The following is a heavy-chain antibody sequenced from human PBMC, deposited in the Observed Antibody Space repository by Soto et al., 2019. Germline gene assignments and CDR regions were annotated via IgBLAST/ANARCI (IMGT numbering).Heavy chain of an antibody. Sequence: EVQLLESGGGLVQPGGSLRLSCAASGFTFSSYAMSWVRQAPGKGLEWVSAISGSGGSTYYADSVKGRFTISRDNSKNRLDLEMNSLRAEDTAVYYCAKGLRAVGGYYYYGMDVWGQGTTVTVSS. V-gene: IGHV3-23*01. CDR3: AKGLRAVGGYYYYGMDV. CDR1: GFTFSSYA. J-gene: IGHJ6*02. CDR2: ISGSGGST. D-gene: IGHD2-15*01.